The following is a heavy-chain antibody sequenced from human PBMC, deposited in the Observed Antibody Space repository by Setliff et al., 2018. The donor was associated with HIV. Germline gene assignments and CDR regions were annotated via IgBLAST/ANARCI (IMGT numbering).Heavy chain of an antibody. J-gene: IGHJ4*02. CDR2: ISGSGANI. CDR3: AKVDSYAGKNFDY. CDR1: GFTFSSYG. D-gene: IGHD5-18*01. Sequence: PGGSLRLSCAASGFTFSSYGMSWVRQAPGKGLEWVSSISGSGANIYYADSVKGRFTISRDNSKHTLYLQMNSLSAEDTAVYYCAKVDSYAGKNFDYWGQGTLVT. V-gene: IGHV3-23*01.